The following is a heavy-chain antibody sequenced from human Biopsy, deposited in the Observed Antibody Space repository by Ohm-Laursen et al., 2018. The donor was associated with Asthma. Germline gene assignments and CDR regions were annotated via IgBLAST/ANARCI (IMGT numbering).Heavy chain of an antibody. CDR2: ISFDGSNK. V-gene: IGHV3-30*18. CDR3: AKDVFPGWELRRGPDY. D-gene: IGHD1-26*01. J-gene: IGHJ4*02. CDR1: GFNFHNYG. Sequence: SLRLSCAASGFNFHNYGMNWVRRAPGKGLDWVAVISFDGSNKNYTDSVKGRFTISGDNSGNTLHLQMNSLRAEDTAVYYCAKDVFPGWELRRGPDYWGQGTLVTVSS.